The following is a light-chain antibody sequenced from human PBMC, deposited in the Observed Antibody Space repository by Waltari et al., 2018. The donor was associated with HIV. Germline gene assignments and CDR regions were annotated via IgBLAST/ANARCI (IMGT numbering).Light chain of an antibody. Sequence: DIVMTQSPGSLAVSLGERATINCKSSQSLLNSSNNKNYLAWYQQKPGQPPKLLIYWASTRESGVPDRCSRSGSGTEFTLTISSQQAEDVAVYYCQQYYSTPFTFGPGTKVDSK. J-gene: IGKJ3*01. V-gene: IGKV4-1*01. CDR1: QSLLNSSNNKNY. CDR3: QQYYSTPFT. CDR2: WAS.